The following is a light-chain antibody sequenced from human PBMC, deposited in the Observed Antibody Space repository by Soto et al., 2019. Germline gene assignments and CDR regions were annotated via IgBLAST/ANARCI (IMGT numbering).Light chain of an antibody. CDR2: DVT. V-gene: IGLV2-11*01. J-gene: IGLJ2*01. CDR1: SRDVGIYNY. CDR3: CSYAGNFPLL. Sequence: QSVLTQPRSVSGSPGQSVTVSCTGTSRDVGIYNYVSWYQQRPGTAPKVMIYDVTKRPSGVPDRFSGSKSANTASLTISGLQADDEADYYCCSYAGNFPLLCGGGTKVTVL.